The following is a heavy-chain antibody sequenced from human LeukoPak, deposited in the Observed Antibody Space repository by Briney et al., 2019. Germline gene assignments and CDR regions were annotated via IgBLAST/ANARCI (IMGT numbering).Heavy chain of an antibody. Sequence: GGSLRLSCAASGFTFSSYWMSWVRQAPGKGLEWVANIKQDGSEKYYVDSVKGRFTISRDSAKNSLYLQMNSLRAEDTAVYYCASSSGWYAVDYWGQGTLVTVSS. CDR3: ASSSGWYAVDY. V-gene: IGHV3-7*01. J-gene: IGHJ4*02. CDR1: GFTFSSYW. D-gene: IGHD6-19*01. CDR2: IKQDGSEK.